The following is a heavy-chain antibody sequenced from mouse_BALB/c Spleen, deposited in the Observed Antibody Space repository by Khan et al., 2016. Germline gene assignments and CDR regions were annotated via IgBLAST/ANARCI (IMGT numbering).Heavy chain of an antibody. V-gene: IGHV9-3-1*01. Sequence: QIQLVQSGPELKKPGETVKISCKASGYTFTNYGMNWVKQTPETGLKWMGWTNPYTGEPTYADDFKGRFAFSLETSATTSYLQINSLKNEDTATYFGARSSYYGYYDAMDYWGQGTSVTVSS. CDR3: ARSSYYGYYDAMDY. D-gene: IGHD1-2*01. CDR1: GYTFTNYG. CDR2: TNPYTGEP. J-gene: IGHJ4*01.